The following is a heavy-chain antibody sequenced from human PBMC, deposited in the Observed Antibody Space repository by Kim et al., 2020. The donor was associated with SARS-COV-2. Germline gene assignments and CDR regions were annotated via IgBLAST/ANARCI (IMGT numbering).Heavy chain of an antibody. D-gene: IGHD5-18*01. Sequence: GGSLRLSCAASGFTVSSNYMSWVRQAPGKGLEWVSVIYSGGSTYYADSVKGRFTISRDNSKNTLYLQMNSLRAEDTAVYYCARDPLSTASVDTAMGAWGQGTLVTVSS. CDR2: IYSGGST. CDR3: ARDPLSTASVDTAMGA. CDR1: GFTVSSNY. V-gene: IGHV3-53*01. J-gene: IGHJ5*02.